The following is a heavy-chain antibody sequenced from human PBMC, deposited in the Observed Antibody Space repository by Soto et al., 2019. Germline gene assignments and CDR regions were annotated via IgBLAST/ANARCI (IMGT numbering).Heavy chain of an antibody. V-gene: IGHV6-1*01. J-gene: IGHJ6*03. CDR1: RDSVSSNHAA. Sequence: PSQTLSLTCAISRDSVSSNHAAWNWIRQSPSRGLEWLGRTYYRSRWYNDYAVSVKSRITVNPDTSKNQFSLQLTSVTPEDTAVYYCAGTTSHYWYYMDVWGKGTTVTVS. D-gene: IGHD1-7*01. CDR3: AGTTSHYWYYMDV. CDR2: TYYRSRWYN.